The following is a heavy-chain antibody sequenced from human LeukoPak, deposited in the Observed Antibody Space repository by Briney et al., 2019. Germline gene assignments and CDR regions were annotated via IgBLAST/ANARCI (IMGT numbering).Heavy chain of an antibody. V-gene: IGHV4-30-2*01. J-gene: IGHJ4*02. D-gene: IGHD1-7*01. CDR2: IYQSGST. CDR3: ARVPITGTTSDY. Sequence: SETLSLTCTVSGGSISSGGYYWSWIRQPPGKGLEWIGYIYQSGSTYYNPSLKSRVTISVDRSKNQFSLKLSSVTAADTAVYYCARVPITGTTSDYWGQGTLVTVSS. CDR1: GGSISSGGYY.